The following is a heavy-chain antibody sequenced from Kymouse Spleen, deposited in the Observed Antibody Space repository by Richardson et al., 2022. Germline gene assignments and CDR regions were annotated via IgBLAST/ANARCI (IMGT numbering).Heavy chain of an antibody. V-gene: IGHV3-48*02. Sequence: EVQLVESGGGLVQPGGSLRLSCAASGFTFSSYSMNWVRQAPGKGLEWVSYISSSSSTIYYADSVKGRFTISRDNAKNSLYLQMNSLRDEDTAVYYCARGEILTGYYYFDYWGQGTLVTVSS. CDR3: ARGEILTGYYYFDY. J-gene: IGHJ4*02. D-gene: IGHD3-9*01. CDR2: ISSSSSTI. CDR1: GFTFSSYS.